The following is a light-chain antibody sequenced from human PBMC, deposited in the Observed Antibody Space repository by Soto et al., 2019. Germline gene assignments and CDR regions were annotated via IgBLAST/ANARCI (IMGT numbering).Light chain of an antibody. J-gene: IGKJ1*01. CDR3: QQYKSYPMT. V-gene: IGKV1-16*02. Sequence: DIQMTQSPSSLSASVGDRVTITCRTSQGISNHLAWFQQKPGKAPKSLISAASSLQSGVPSKFSGSGSGTDFPLTSSSLQPEDFATYYCQQYKSYPMTFGQGTKVEIK. CDR1: QGISNH. CDR2: AAS.